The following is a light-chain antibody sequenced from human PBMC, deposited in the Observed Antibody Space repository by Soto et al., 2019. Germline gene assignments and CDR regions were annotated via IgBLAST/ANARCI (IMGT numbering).Light chain of an antibody. CDR2: GAS. CDR1: QSLSSN. V-gene: IGKV3-15*01. CDR3: QQYNYWPLYT. J-gene: IGKJ2*01. Sequence: EIVMTQSPATLSVSPGERVTLSCRASQSLSSNLAWYQQKPGQAPRLLIYGASTRATDIPARFSGSGSGTEFTLTISSLQSEDFAVYYCQQYNYWPLYTFGQGTKLEIK.